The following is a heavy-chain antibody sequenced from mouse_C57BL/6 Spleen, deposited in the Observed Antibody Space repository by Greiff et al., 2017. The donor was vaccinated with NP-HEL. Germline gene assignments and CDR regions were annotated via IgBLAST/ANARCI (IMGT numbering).Heavy chain of an antibody. CDR3: ARGGLGPGDAMDY. CDR2: IYPGSGST. J-gene: IGHJ4*01. V-gene: IGHV1-55*01. Sequence: QVQLKQPGAELVKPGASVKMSCKASGYTFTSYWITWVKQRPGQGLEWIGDIYPGSGSTNYNEKFKSKATLTVDTSSSTAYMQLSSLTSEDSAVYYCARGGLGPGDAMDYWGQGTSVTVSS. CDR1: GYTFTSYW.